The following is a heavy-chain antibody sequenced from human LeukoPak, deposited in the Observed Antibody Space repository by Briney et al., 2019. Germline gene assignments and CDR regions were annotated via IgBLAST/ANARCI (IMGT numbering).Heavy chain of an antibody. J-gene: IGHJ4*02. Sequence: ASVKVSCTASGYTFTSYDITWVRQAPGQGLEWVGWMNPNSGNTGYAHKFQGRVTMTRNTSISTAYMELSSLRSEDTAVYYCARGSFGTSDYWGQGTLVTVSS. CDR2: MNPNSGNT. CDR3: ARGSFGTSDY. V-gene: IGHV1-8*01. D-gene: IGHD3-10*01. CDR1: GYTFTSYD.